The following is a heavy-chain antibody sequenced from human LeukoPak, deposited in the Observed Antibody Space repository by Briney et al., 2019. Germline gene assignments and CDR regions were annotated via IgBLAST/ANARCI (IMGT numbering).Heavy chain of an antibody. CDR1: GYTFTGYD. CDR3: ARDTAMVSYYYYGMDV. CDR2: MNPNSGNT. J-gene: IGHJ6*02. Sequence: GASVKVSCKASGYTFTGYDIHWVRQATGQGLEWMGWMNPNSGNTGYAQKFQGRVTMTRNTSISTAYMELSSLRSEDTAVYYCARDTAMVSYYYYGMDVWGQGTTVTVSS. D-gene: IGHD5-18*01. V-gene: IGHV1-8*01.